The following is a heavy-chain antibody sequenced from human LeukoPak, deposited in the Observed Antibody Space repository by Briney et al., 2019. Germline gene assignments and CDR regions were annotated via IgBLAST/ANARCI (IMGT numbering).Heavy chain of an antibody. V-gene: IGHV4-4*02. CDR3: ARAPFRSFSYYYYYGMDV. J-gene: IGHJ6*02. CDR2: INHSGST. Sequence: SETLSLTCTVSGDSINSLDLWSWVRQPPGKGLEWIGEINHSGSTNYNPSLKSRVTISVDTSKNQFSLKLSSVTAADTAVYYCARAPFRSFSYYYYYGMDVWGQGTTVTVSS. CDR1: GDSINSLDL.